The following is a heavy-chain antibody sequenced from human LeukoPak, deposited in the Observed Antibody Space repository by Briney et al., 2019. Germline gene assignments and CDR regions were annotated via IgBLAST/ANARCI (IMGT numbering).Heavy chain of an antibody. V-gene: IGHV4-39*07. CDR2: IYYSGST. J-gene: IGHJ4*02. CDR1: GGSISSSSYY. CDR3: ARVDRIAAAGFY. D-gene: IGHD6-13*01. Sequence: SENLSPNCTVSGGSISSSSYYWRWIRQPPGKGLEWIASIYYSGSTYYNPSLKSRVTISVDTSKNQFSLKLSSVTAADTAVYYCARVDRIAAAGFYWGQGTLVTVSS.